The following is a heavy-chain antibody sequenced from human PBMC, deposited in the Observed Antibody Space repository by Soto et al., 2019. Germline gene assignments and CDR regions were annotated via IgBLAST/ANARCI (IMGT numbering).Heavy chain of an antibody. D-gene: IGHD6-19*01. Sequence: PGGSLRLSCAASGFTFSSYAMHWVRQAPGKGLEWVAVISYDGSNKYYADSVKGRFTISRDNSKNTLYLQMNSLRAEDTAVYYCAREYSSGWYRGYFDYWGQGTLVTVSS. V-gene: IGHV3-30-3*01. CDR3: AREYSSGWYRGYFDY. J-gene: IGHJ4*02. CDR2: ISYDGSNK. CDR1: GFTFSSYA.